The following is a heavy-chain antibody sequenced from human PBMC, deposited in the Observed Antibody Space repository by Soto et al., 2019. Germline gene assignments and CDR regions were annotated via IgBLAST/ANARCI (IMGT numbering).Heavy chain of an antibody. D-gene: IGHD6-13*01. CDR2: IYYSGST. Sequence: SETLSLTCTVSGGSISSYYWSWIRQPPGKGLEWIGYIYYSGSTNYNPSLKSRVTISVDTSKNQFSLKLSSVTAADTAVYYCASGPPIAAAGTGAFDIWGQGTMVTVSS. CDR1: GGSISSYY. J-gene: IGHJ3*02. CDR3: ASGPPIAAAGTGAFDI. V-gene: IGHV4-59*08.